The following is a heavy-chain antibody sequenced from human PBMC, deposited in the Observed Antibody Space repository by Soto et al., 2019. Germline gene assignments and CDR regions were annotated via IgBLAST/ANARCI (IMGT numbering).Heavy chain of an antibody. J-gene: IGHJ5*02. CDR2: IYDTGISGYTPST. Sequence: SETLSLTCTVSGGSITSSYWSWIRRPPGKGLEWIAYIYDTGISGYTPSTSYNPSLKSRVTISVDTSKNQFSLKLSSVTAADTAVYYCARSGPYVWGSYRVWWFDPWGQGTLVTVSS. CDR1: GGSITSSY. CDR3: ARSGPYVWGSYRVWWFDP. D-gene: IGHD3-16*02. V-gene: IGHV4-59*12.